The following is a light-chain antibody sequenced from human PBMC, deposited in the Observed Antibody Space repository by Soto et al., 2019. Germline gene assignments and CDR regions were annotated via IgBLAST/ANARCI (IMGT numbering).Light chain of an antibody. J-gene: IGKJ3*01. CDR3: QQYGSSPLFT. Sequence: EIVLTQSPGTLSLSPGERATLSCTASQSVSRSYLAWYQQKPGQAPRLLIQGASSRATGIPDRFSGSGSGTDFTLTISRLEPEDFAVYYCQQYGSSPLFTFDPGTKVDIK. CDR1: QSVSRSY. CDR2: GAS. V-gene: IGKV3-20*01.